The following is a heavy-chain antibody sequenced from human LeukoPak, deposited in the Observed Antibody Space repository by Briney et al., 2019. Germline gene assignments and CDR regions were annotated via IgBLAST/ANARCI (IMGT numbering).Heavy chain of an antibody. CDR1: GGTFSSYA. D-gene: IGHD3-10*01. CDR2: IIPIFGTA. CDR3: ATEYGSESYYGDY. J-gene: IGHJ4*02. Sequence: ASVNVSCKASGGTFSSYAISWVRQAPGQGLEWMGGIIPIFGTANYAQKFQGRVTITADESTSTAYMELSSLRSEDTAVYYCATEYGSESYYGDYWGQGTLVTVSS. V-gene: IGHV1-69*13.